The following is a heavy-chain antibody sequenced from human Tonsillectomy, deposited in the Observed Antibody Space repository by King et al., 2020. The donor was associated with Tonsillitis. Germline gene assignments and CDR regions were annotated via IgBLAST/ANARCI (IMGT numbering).Heavy chain of an antibody. CDR3: ARDQPVGSTRFDY. D-gene: IGHD6-19*01. J-gene: IGHJ4*02. CDR2: IHNSGGT. V-gene: IGHV4-4*07. Sequence: VQLQESGPGLVKPSETLSLTFTGSGASISTHYWSWIRQPAGKGLGWIGRIHNSGGTNYNPSLASRVTMSVETSKKQFSLKLTSMTAADTAVYYCARDQPVGSTRFDYWGQGILVTVSS. CDR1: GASISTHY.